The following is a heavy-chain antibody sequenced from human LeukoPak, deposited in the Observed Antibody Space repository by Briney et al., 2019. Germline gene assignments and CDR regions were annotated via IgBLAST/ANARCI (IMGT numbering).Heavy chain of an antibody. J-gene: IGHJ4*02. CDR2: IYYSGST. Sequence: SETLSLTCTVSGGSISSYYLSWIRQPPGKGLEWIGYIYYSGSTNYNPSLKSRVTISVDTSKNQISLKLSSVTAADTAVYYCARWVDTAMVIDYWGQGTLVTVSS. V-gene: IGHV4-59*01. D-gene: IGHD5-18*01. CDR3: ARWVDTAMVIDY. CDR1: GGSISSYY.